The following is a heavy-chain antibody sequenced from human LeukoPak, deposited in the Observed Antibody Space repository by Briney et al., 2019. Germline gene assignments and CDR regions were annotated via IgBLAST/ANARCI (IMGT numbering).Heavy chain of an antibody. CDR2: INSDGSNT. CDR1: GFTFGSSY. CDR3: VAVTIA. Sequence: PGGSLRLSCAASGFTFGSSYMHWVRQVPGKGLVWVSRINSDGSNTNYADSVKGRFTISRDDAQNTLYLQMNSLRAEDTAVYYCVAVTIAWGQGTLVTVSS. D-gene: IGHD4-17*01. V-gene: IGHV3-74*01. J-gene: IGHJ4*02.